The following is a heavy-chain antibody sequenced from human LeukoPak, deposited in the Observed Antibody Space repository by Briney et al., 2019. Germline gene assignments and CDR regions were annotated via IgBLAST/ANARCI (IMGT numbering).Heavy chain of an antibody. V-gene: IGHV4-59*01. Sequence: SETLSLTCAVSGGPIIASYWSWIRQPPGKGLEWIGYTHYSGTGNYNPSLKSRVTISIDTSKNRFSLRLTSVTAADTTVYYCARVRFYDTTGYSTSYYLDYWGQGALVTVSS. CDR1: GGPIIASY. CDR2: THYSGTG. D-gene: IGHD3-22*01. CDR3: ARVRFYDTTGYSTSYYLDY. J-gene: IGHJ4*02.